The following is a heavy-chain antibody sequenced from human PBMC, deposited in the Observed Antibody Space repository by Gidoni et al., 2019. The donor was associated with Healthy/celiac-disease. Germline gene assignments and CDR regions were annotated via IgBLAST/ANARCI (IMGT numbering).Heavy chain of an antibody. CDR2: IYYSGST. CDR3: ATGHGDYYDSSGYFSY. J-gene: IGHJ4*02. Sequence: QVQLQESGPGLVKPSQTLSLTCTVSGGSISRGGYYWSWIRQHPGKGLEWIGYIYYSGSTYYNPSLKSRVTISVDTSKNQFSLKLSSVTAADTAVYYCATGHGDYYDSSGYFSYWGQGTLVTVSS. V-gene: IGHV4-31*03. D-gene: IGHD3-22*01. CDR1: GGSISRGGYY.